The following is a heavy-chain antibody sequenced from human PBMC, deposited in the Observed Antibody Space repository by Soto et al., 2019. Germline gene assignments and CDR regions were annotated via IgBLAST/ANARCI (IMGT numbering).Heavy chain of an antibody. CDR1: GFTFSSYE. D-gene: IGHD3-16*01. J-gene: IGHJ3*02. CDR2: ISSSGSTI. V-gene: IGHV3-48*03. Sequence: PGGSLRLSCAASGFTFSSYEMNWVRQAPGKGLEWVSYISSSGSTIYYADSVKGRFTISRDNAKNSLYLQMNSLRAEDTAVYYCARIGVGDAADAFDIWGQGTMVTVSS. CDR3: ARIGVGDAADAFDI.